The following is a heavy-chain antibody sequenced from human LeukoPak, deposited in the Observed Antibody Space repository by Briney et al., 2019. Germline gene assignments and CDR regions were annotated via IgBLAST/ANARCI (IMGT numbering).Heavy chain of an antibody. J-gene: IGHJ4*02. CDR2: IYPGDSDT. V-gene: IGHV5-51*01. CDR3: ARSSHYYYGSGPLHAYYFDY. Sequence: GESLKISCKGSGYSFTSYWIGWVRQMPGKGLEWMGIIYPGDSDTRSSPSFQGQVTISADKSISTAYLQWSSLKASDTAMYYCARSSHYYYGSGPLHAYYFDYWGRGTLVTVSS. D-gene: IGHD3-10*01. CDR1: GYSFTSYW.